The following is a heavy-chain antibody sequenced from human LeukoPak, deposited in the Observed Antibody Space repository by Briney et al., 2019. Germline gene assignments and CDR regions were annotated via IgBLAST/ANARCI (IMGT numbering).Heavy chain of an antibody. CDR1: GFTHWRYS. J-gene: IGHJ4*02. CDR2: VSYSSSTI. V-gene: IGHV3-48*02. CDR3: ASDAQIVRGVKQIDY. Sequence: GGSLTLFCTPSGFTHWRYSVHWVRQAPGKGLEWISYVSYSSSTIYYADSVKGRFTISRDNAKNSLYLQMNSLRDEDTAVYYGASDAQIVRGVKQIDYWGQGTLVTVSS. D-gene: IGHD3-10*01.